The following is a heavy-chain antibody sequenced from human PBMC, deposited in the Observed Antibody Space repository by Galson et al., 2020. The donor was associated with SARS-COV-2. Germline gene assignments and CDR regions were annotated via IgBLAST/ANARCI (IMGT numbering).Heavy chain of an antibody. J-gene: IGHJ5*02. V-gene: IGHV4-39*01. CDR3: ASTLSGFPYNWFDP. CDR2: IYYSGST. D-gene: IGHD3-22*01. Sequence: PPGKGLEWIGSIYYSGSTYYNPSLKSRVTISVDTSKNQFSLKLSSVTAADTAVYYCASTLSGFPYNWFDPWGQGTLVTVSS.